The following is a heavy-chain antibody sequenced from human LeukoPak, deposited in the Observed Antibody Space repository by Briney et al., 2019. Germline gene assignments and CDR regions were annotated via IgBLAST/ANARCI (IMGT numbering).Heavy chain of an antibody. J-gene: IGHJ4*02. CDR2: IKQDGSEK. CDR3: TTPRRGY. CDR1: GFTFSSYW. Sequence: GGSLRLSCAASGFTFSSYWMSWVRQAPGKGLEWVANIKQDGSEKYYVDSVKGRFTISRDDSKNTLYLQMNSLKTEDTAVYYCTTPRRGYWGQGTLVTVSS. D-gene: IGHD1-14*01. V-gene: IGHV3-7*03.